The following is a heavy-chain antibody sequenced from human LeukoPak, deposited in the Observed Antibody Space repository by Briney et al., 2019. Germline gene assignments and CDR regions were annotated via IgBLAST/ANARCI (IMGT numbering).Heavy chain of an antibody. CDR2: INHSGST. Sequence: KPSETLSLTCAVYGGSFSGYYWSWIRQPPGKGLEWIGEINHSGSTNYNPSLKSRVTISVDTSKNQFSLKLSSVTAADTAVYYCARPEDYYGSGSYYNWGQGTLVTVSS. CDR3: ARPEDYYGSGSYYN. J-gene: IGHJ4*02. CDR1: GGSFSGYY. V-gene: IGHV4-34*01. D-gene: IGHD3-10*01.